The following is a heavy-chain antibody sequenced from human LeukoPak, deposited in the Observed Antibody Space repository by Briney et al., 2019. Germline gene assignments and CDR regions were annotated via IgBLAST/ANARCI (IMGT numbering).Heavy chain of an antibody. CDR2: IYYSGST. J-gene: IGHJ6*02. CDR1: GGSISSGDYY. V-gene: IGHV4-30-4*01. D-gene: IGHD3-9*01. CDR3: ARHEYYDILTGRPRGLCYYGMDV. Sequence: KPSETLSLTCTVSGGSISSGDYYWSWIRQPPGKGLEWIGYIYYSGSTYYNPSLKSRVTISVDTSKNQFSLKLSSVTAADTAVYYCARHEYYDILTGRPRGLCYYGMDVWGQGTTVTVSS.